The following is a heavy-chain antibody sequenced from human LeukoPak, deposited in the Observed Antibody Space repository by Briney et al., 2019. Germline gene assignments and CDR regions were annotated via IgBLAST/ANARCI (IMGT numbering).Heavy chain of an antibody. CDR1: GGSISSYY. D-gene: IGHD6-6*01. Sequence: SETLSLTCTVSGGSISSYYWSWIRQPPGKGLEWIGYIYNSGSTNYNPSHKSRVTISVDTSKNQFSLKVSSVTAADTAVYYCARGVELVGWFDPWGQGTLVTVSS. CDR3: ARGVELVGWFDP. J-gene: IGHJ5*02. V-gene: IGHV4-59*01. CDR2: IYNSGST.